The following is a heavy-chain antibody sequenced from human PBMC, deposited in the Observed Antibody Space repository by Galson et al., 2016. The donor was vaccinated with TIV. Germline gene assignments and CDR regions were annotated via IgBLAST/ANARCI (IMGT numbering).Heavy chain of an antibody. D-gene: IGHD3-22*01. CDR3: TRDRGSMTMILVVDYYFGMDV. V-gene: IGHV1-18*04. CDR1: GYPFSKYG. CDR2: ISAYSGDT. J-gene: IGHJ6*02. Sequence: KASGYPFSKYGVSWVRQAPGQGLEWMGWISAYSGDTNYAQKLQGRVTMTTDTSTSTAYMDLRSLRSDDTAVYYWTRDRGSMTMILVVDYYFGMDVWGQGTTVTVSS.